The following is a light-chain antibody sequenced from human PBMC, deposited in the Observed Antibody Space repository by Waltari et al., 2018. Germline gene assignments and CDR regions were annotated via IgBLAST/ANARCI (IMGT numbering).Light chain of an antibody. V-gene: IGLV1-44*01. CDR1: SSNIGSNT. CDR2: SNN. CDR3: AAWDDSLNAHYV. Sequence: QSVLTQPPSASGTPGQRVTISCSGSSSNIGSNTVNWYQQLPGTAPKLLIYSNNQRPSGVPARFSGAKSGTSASLAISGLQSGDEADYDCAAWDDSLNAHYVFGTGTKVTVL. J-gene: IGLJ1*01.